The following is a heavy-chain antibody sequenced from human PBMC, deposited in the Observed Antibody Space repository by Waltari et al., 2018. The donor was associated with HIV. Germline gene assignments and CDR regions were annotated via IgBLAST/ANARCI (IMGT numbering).Heavy chain of an antibody. CDR1: GYFFSSYY. CDR2: LNPRGGAT. J-gene: IGHJ6*02. Sequence: QVHLVQSGAEVKKPGASVKVSCKTSGYFFSSYYIHWVRQAPGQGIDWMGVLNPRGGATNYAQKFQGSVTRTTDTSTSTVYMELTNLRSEDTAVYYSAKDRQQYSDFGMDVWGQGTTVTVSS. CDR3: AKDRQQYSDFGMDV. D-gene: IGHD1-1*01. V-gene: IGHV1-46*01.